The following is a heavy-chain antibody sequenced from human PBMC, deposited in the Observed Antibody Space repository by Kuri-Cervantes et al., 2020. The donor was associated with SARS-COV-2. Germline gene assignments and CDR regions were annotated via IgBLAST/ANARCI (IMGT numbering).Heavy chain of an antibody. Sequence: GGSLRLSCAASGFTFSHYGMNWVRQAPGKGLEWVSGIGRSGDVSYYADSVKGRFTISRDNAKNSLFLQMNSLRAEDTAVYYCARSAYCSSTSCYPYYYYYYGMDVWGQGTTVTVSS. J-gene: IGHJ6*02. V-gene: IGHV3-21*01. CDR1: GFTFSHYG. CDR2: IGRSGDVS. CDR3: ARSAYCSSTSCYPYYYYYYGMDV. D-gene: IGHD2-2*01.